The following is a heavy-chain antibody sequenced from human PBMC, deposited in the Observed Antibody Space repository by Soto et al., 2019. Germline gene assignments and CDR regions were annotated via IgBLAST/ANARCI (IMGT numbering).Heavy chain of an antibody. CDR1: GGSISSSSYY. V-gene: IGHV4-39*01. CDR3: ARHRHERWLHAHLDY. Sequence: SETLSLTCTVSGGSISSSSYYWGWIRQPPEKGLEWIGSMYYSGITYYNPSLKSRVTISVDTSKNQFSLKLSSVTAADTAVYYCARHRHERWLHAHLDYWGQGIMVTVSS. J-gene: IGHJ4*02. D-gene: IGHD5-12*01. CDR2: MYYSGIT.